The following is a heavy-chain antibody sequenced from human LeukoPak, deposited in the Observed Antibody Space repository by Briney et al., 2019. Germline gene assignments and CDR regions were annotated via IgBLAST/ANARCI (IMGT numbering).Heavy chain of an antibody. Sequence: SGGSLRLSCAASGFTFSSFAMSWVRQAPGKGLEWVSTISGSGGTTNYADSVKGRFTFSGDNSKKMVYLQMNSLRVEDTAVYYCAKDLPDYGDYIEGYWGQGTLVAVSS. J-gene: IGHJ4*02. CDR2: ISGSGGTT. CDR1: GFTFSSFA. CDR3: AKDLPDYGDYIEGY. V-gene: IGHV3-23*01. D-gene: IGHD4-17*01.